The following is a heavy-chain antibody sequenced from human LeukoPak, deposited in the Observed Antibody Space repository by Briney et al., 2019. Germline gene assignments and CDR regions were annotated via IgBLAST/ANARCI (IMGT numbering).Heavy chain of an antibody. CDR3: ARNAGSGFDY. Sequence: ASVKVSCKASGYTFSTYYIHWVRQAPGQGLEWMGFINPSGGSTSYAQKFQGRVTMTRDTSTSAVYMELSSLRSEDTAMYYCARNAGSGFDYWGQGTLVTVSS. D-gene: IGHD1-1*01. J-gene: IGHJ4*02. CDR2: INPSGGST. CDR1: GYTFSTYY. V-gene: IGHV1-46*01.